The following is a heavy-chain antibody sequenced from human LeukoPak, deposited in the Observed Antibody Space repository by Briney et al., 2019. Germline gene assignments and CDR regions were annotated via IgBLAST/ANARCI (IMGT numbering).Heavy chain of an antibody. CDR1: GGSFSSYY. CDR3: ARWCGGDCFTKGYGFDP. D-gene: IGHD2-21*02. CDR2: IYTSGST. V-gene: IGHV4-59*10. J-gene: IGHJ5*02. Sequence: SETLSLTCAVYGGSFSSYYWSWIRQPAGKGLEWIGRIYTSGSTNYNPSLKSRVTMSVDTSKNQFSLKLSSVTAADTAVYYCARWCGGDCFTKGYGFDPWGQGTLVTVSS.